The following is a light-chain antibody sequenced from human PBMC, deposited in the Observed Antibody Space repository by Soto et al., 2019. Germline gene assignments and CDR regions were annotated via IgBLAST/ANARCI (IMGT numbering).Light chain of an antibody. Sequence: QSARTQPASVSGSPGKSITISCTGTSSDVGGYNYVSWYQQHPGKAPKLMIYEVSNRPSGVSNRFSGSKSGNTASLTISGLQAEDEADYYCSSYTSSSTLGVVFGGGTKLTVL. CDR1: SSDVGGYNY. V-gene: IGLV2-14*01. CDR3: SSYTSSSTLGVV. CDR2: EVS. J-gene: IGLJ2*01.